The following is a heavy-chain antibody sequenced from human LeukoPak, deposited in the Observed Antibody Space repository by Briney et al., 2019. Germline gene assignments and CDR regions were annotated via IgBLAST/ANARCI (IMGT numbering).Heavy chain of an antibody. D-gene: IGHD1-14*01. CDR2: INPSGGST. V-gene: IGHV1-46*01. Sequence: GASVKVSRKASGYTFTRYYMHWVRQAPGQGLEWMGVINPSGGSTNYAQKFQGRVTITRDTSSSTVYMELSSLRSEDTAVYYCARDISREFDYWGQGTLVAVSS. CDR1: GYTFTRYY. J-gene: IGHJ4*02. CDR3: ARDISREFDY.